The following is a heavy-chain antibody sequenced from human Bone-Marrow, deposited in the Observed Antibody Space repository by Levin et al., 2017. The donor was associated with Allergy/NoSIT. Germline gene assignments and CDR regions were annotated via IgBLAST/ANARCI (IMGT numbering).Heavy chain of an antibody. Sequence: LRLSCTVSGGSISSGGYYWSWIRQHPGKGLEWIGYIYYSGSTYYNPSLKSRVTISVDTSKNQFSLKLSSVTAADTAVYYCARGREEPVARFYYYLLDVWGQGTTVPVSS. CDR1: GGSISSGGYY. CDR3: ARGREEPVARFYYYLLDV. J-gene: IGHJ6*02. CDR2: IYYSGST. D-gene: IGHD2-2*01. V-gene: IGHV4-31*03.